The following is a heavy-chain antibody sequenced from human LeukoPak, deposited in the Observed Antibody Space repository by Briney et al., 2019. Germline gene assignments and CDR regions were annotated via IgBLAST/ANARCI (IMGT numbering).Heavy chain of an antibody. J-gene: IGHJ4*02. CDR2: ISYDGSNK. V-gene: IGHV3-30*04. Sequence: GGSLRLSCATSGFTFSSYAMHWVRQAPGKGLEWVAVISYDGSNKYYADSVKGRFTISRDNSKNTLYLQMSSLRAEDTAVYYRARDFWYWGQGTLDTVSS. CDR1: GFTFSSYA. D-gene: IGHD3-3*01. CDR3: ARDFWY.